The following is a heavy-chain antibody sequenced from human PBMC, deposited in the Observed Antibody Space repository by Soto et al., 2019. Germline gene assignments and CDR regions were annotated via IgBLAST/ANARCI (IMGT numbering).Heavy chain of an antibody. CDR3: ATTVTSKHSYYYYYYGMDV. V-gene: IGHV3-7*03. J-gene: IGHJ6*02. D-gene: IGHD4-17*01. Sequence: GGSLRLSCAASGFTFSSYWMSWVRQAPGKGLEWVANIKQDGGEKYYVDSVKGRFTISRDNAKNSLYLQMNSLRAEDTAVYYCATTVTSKHSYYYYYYGMDVWGQGTTVTVSS. CDR2: IKQDGGEK. CDR1: GFTFSSYW.